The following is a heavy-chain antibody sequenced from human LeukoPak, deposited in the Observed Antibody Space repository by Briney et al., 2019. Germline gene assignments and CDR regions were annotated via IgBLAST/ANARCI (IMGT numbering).Heavy chain of an antibody. V-gene: IGHV5-51*01. J-gene: IGHJ3*02. CDR3: ARQRSARRSAFDI. Sequence: GESLKISCKGSGYSFTSYWIGWVRQMPGKGLEWMGIIYPGDPDTRYSPSFQGQVTISADKSISTAYLQWSSLKASDTAMYYCARQRSARRSAFDIWGQGTMVTVSS. CDR1: GYSFTSYW. CDR2: IYPGDPDT.